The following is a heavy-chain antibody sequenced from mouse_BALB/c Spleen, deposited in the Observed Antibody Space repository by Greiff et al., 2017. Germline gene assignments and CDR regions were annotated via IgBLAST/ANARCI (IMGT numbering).Heavy chain of an antibody. J-gene: IGHJ4*01. Sequence: EVQLQQSGAELVKPGASVKLSCTASGFNIKDTYMHWVKQRPEQGLEWIGRIDPANGNTKYDPKFQGKATITADTSSNTAYLQLSSLTSEDTAVYYCARSVGLYAMDYWGQGTSVTVSS. CDR3: ARSVGLYAMDY. CDR2: IDPANGNT. V-gene: IGHV14-3*02. CDR1: GFNIKDTY.